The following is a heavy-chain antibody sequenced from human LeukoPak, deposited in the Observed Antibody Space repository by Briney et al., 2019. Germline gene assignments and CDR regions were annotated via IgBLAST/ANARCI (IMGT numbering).Heavy chain of an antibody. CDR2: VSYSGST. CDR3: VRSGAYCSGANCFPGYFDY. D-gene: IGHD2-15*01. CDR1: GGSISSSSYD. Sequence: SETLSLTCTVSGGSISSSSYDWGWIRQPPGKGLEWIGTVSYSGSTYYNPSLKSRVTISLDTSKNQFSLKLSSVTAADTAVYFCVRSGAYCSGANCFPGYFDYWGQGIPVTVSS. J-gene: IGHJ4*02. V-gene: IGHV4-39*07.